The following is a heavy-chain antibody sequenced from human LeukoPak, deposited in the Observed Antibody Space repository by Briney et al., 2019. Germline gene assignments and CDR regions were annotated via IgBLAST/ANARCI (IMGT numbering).Heavy chain of an antibody. Sequence: GGSLRLSCAASGFTFSSYGMHWVRQAPGKGLEWVANIKEDGSEKYYVDSVKGRFTISRDNAKNSLYLQMNSLRAEDTALYYCAGRIFDIWGQGTMVTVS. D-gene: IGHD2-15*01. CDR2: IKEDGSEK. CDR1: GFTFSSYG. V-gene: IGHV3-7*01. CDR3: AGRIFDI. J-gene: IGHJ3*02.